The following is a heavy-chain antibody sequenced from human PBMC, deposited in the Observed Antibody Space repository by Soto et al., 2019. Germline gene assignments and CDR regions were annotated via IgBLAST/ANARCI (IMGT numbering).Heavy chain of an antibody. V-gene: IGHV1-2*02. CDR2: INPKSGDK. J-gene: IGHJ4*01. Sequence: ASVKVSCKTSGYTFTGHIIHWLRQAPGQGLEWLGWINPKSGDKLSAQQFEGRVTMTRDSSISTAYLELSGLTPDDTAVYYCAKDEGGIFDSWGQGTLVTVSS. CDR1: GYTFTGHI. CDR3: AKDEGGIFDS. D-gene: IGHD3-16*01.